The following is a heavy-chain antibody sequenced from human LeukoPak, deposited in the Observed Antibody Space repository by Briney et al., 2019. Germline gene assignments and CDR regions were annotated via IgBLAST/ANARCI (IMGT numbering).Heavy chain of an antibody. Sequence: ASVKVSCKASGGTLSSYTISWVRQAPGQGLEWMGWISAYNGNTNYAQKLQGRVTMTTDTSTSTAYMELRSLRSDDTAVYYCAREFDSRGDYWGQGTLVTVSS. V-gene: IGHV1-18*01. J-gene: IGHJ4*02. CDR1: GGTLSSYT. D-gene: IGHD3-10*01. CDR3: AREFDSRGDY. CDR2: ISAYNGNT.